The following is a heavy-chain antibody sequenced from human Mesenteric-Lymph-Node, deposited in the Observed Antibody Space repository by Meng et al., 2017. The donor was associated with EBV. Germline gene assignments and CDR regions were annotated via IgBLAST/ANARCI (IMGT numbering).Heavy chain of an antibody. CDR3: VRCGAVTLVQGGPDH. CDR1: GGSFGGYF. V-gene: IGHV4-34*01. CDR2: INRVGST. D-gene: IGHD3-10*01. J-gene: IGHJ4*02. Sequence: QVQLQQWGAGLLRPSETLSLACCVSGGSFGGYFWGWIRQPPGKGLEWIGEINRVGSTNYNPSLKSRLTMSVDTSKNHFSLKLTSVTAADTAVYYCVRCGAVTLVQGGPDHWGQGTLVTVSS.